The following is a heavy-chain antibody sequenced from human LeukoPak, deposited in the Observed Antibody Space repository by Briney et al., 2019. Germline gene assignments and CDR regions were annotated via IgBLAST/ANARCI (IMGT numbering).Heavy chain of an antibody. CDR3: ATHCSSTSCYYG. V-gene: IGHV3-33*01. CDR2: IWYDGSNK. J-gene: IGHJ4*02. Sequence: GRSLRLSCAASGFTFSSYGMHWVRQAPGKGLEWVAVIWYDGSNKYYADSVKGRFTISRDNSKNTLYLQMNSLRAEDTAVYYCATHCSSTSCYYGWGQGTLVTVSS. D-gene: IGHD2-2*01. CDR1: GFTFSSYG.